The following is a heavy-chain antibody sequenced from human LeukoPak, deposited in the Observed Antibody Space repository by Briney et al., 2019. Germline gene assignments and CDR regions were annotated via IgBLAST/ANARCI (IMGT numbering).Heavy chain of an antibody. CDR1: GFTFSSYA. V-gene: IGHV3-23*01. CDR3: ATRVTVPAAIPNWFDP. Sequence: GGSLRLSCAASGFTFSSYAMSWVRQAPGKGLEWVSAISGSGGSTYYADSVKGRFTISRDNSKNTLYLQMNSLRAEDTAVYYCATRVTVPAAIPNWFDPWGQGTLVTVSS. D-gene: IGHD2-2*01. J-gene: IGHJ5*02. CDR2: ISGSGGST.